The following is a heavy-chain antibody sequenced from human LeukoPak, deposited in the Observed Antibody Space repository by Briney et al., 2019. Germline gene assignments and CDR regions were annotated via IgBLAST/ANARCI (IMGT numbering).Heavy chain of an antibody. Sequence: PSETLSLTCTVSGVSISSYYWSWIRQPPGKGLEWIGYIYYSGSTNYNPSLKSRVTISVDTSKNQFSLKLSSVTAADTAVYYCARDPHDAFDIWGQGTMVTVSS. CDR3: ARDPHDAFDI. V-gene: IGHV4-59*01. CDR2: IYYSGST. J-gene: IGHJ3*02. CDR1: GVSISSYY.